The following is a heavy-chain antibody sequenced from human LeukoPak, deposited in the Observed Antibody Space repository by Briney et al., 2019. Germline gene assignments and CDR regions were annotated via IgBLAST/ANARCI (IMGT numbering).Heavy chain of an antibody. Sequence: SETLSLTCTVPGGSISSYYWSWIRQPPGKRLEWIGYIYYSGSTNYNPSLKSRVTISVDTSKNQFSLKLSSVTAAATAVYYCARDSKAAAGKYYYYYGMDVCGQGTTVTVSS. J-gene: IGHJ6*02. V-gene: IGHV4-59*01. CDR1: GGSISSYY. CDR2: IYYSGST. CDR3: ARDSKAAAGKYYYYYGMDV. D-gene: IGHD6-13*01.